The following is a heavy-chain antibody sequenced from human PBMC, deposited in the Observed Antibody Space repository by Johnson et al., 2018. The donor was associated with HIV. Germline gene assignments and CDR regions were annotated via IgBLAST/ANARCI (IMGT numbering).Heavy chain of an antibody. CDR1: GFTFDDCD. Sequence: VQLVESGGGVVRPGGSLRLSCAASGFTFDDCDMSWVRQAPGKGLAWVSGINWNGDSTGYADSVKGRFTISKDNAKNSLYLQMNSLRAEDTAVYYCARDREYGLAWGWALDIWGQGTMVTVSS. CDR2: INWNGDST. J-gene: IGHJ3*02. CDR3: ARDREYGLAWGWALDI. V-gene: IGHV3-20*04. D-gene: IGHD6-19*01.